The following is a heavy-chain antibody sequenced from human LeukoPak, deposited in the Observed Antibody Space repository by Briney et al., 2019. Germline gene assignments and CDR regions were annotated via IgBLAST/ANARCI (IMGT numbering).Heavy chain of an antibody. CDR3: ARDRSPGGGATHFDH. J-gene: IGHJ4*02. Sequence: GGSLRLSCAASGFTFSSYSMNWVRQAPGKGLEWVSSISSSSSYIYYADSVKGRFTISRDNAKNSLYLQMNSLRAEDTAVYYCARDRSPGGGATHFDHWGQGTPVTVSS. D-gene: IGHD1-26*01. CDR2: ISSSSSYI. V-gene: IGHV3-21*01. CDR1: GFTFSSYS.